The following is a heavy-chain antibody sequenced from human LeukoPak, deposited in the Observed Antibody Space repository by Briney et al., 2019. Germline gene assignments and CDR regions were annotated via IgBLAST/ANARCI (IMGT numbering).Heavy chain of an antibody. V-gene: IGHV3-74*01. CDR1: GFTFSIYW. CDR2: IKSDGST. Sequence: GGSLRLSCAASGFTFSIYWMHWVRQAPGKGLVWVSRIKSDGSTNYADSVKGRFTISRDNAKNTLSLQMNSLRPEDTRMYYCARAPSEIGGYYPEYFRHWGQGTLVTVSS. CDR3: ARAPSEIGGYYPEYFRH. D-gene: IGHD3-22*01. J-gene: IGHJ1*01.